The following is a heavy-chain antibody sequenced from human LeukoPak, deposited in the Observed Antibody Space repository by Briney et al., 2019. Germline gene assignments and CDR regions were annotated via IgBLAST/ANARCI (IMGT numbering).Heavy chain of an antibody. CDR3: ARDIRLGPSVEY. J-gene: IGHJ4*02. V-gene: IGHV3-11*01. D-gene: IGHD6-19*01. Sequence: GGSLRLSCAASGFTFSDCYMSWIRQAPGKGLEWISYISSSGSSIFYADSVKGRLTISRDNAKNSVFLQMNSLRAEDTAVYYCARDIRLGPSVEYWGQGTLVTVSS. CDR2: ISSSGSSI. CDR1: GFTFSDCY.